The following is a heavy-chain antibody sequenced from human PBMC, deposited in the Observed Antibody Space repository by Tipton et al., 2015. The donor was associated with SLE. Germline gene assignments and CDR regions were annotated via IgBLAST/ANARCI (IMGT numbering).Heavy chain of an antibody. CDR3: ATYVAIAAADIDY. V-gene: IGHV4-59*10. Sequence: LRLSCAVYGGSFGSYYWSWIRQPAGKGLEWIGRIYISGSTNYNPSLKSRVTMSIDTSKNQFSLKLSSVTAADTAVYFCATYVAIAAADIDYWGQGMLVTVSS. CDR1: GGSFGSYY. J-gene: IGHJ4*02. CDR2: IYISGST. D-gene: IGHD6-13*01.